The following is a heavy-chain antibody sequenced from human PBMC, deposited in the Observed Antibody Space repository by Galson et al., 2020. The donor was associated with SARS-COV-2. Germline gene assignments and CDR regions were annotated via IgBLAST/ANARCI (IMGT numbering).Heavy chain of an antibody. J-gene: IGHJ5*02. CDR1: GFILSNFG. D-gene: IGHD6-19*01. Sequence: QAGGSLRLSCSASGFILSNFGMHWVRQAPGKGLEWVAVTWFDGTNRHYADSVKGRFTISSDNSKNTLYLQMDSLRVEDTAIYYCARDRDDSGWFDRGWFDPWGQGTQVIVSS. V-gene: IGHV3-33*01. CDR3: ARDRDDSGWFDRGWFDP. CDR2: TWFDGTNR.